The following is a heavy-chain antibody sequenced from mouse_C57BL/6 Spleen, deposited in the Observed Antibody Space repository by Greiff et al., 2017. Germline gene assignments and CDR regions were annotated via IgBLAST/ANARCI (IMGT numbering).Heavy chain of an antibody. J-gene: IGHJ2*01. CDR2: IDPSDSYT. D-gene: IGHD4-1*01. Sequence: QVQLQQPGAELVKPGASVKLSCKASGYTFTSYWMQWVKQRPGQGLEWIGEIDPSDSYTNYNQKFKGKATLTVDTSSSTAYMQLSSLPSEDSAVYYCARGKLGFFDYWGQGTTLTVSS. V-gene: IGHV1-50*01. CDR1: GYTFTSYW. CDR3: ARGKLGFFDY.